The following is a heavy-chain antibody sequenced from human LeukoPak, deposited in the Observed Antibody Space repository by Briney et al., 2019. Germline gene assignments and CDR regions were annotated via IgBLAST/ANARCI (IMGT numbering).Heavy chain of an antibody. CDR1: GGSISSYY. J-gene: IGHJ2*01. CDR2: IYYSGST. V-gene: IGHV4-59*08. Sequence: SETLSLTCTVSGGSISSYYWSWIRQPPGKGLEWIGYIYYSGSTNYNPSLKSRVTISVDTSKNQFSLTLSSVTAADTAVYYCARHFLPLVAGAVTGAYWYFDLWGRGTLVTVSS. D-gene: IGHD6-19*01. CDR3: ARHFLPLVAGAVTGAYWYFDL.